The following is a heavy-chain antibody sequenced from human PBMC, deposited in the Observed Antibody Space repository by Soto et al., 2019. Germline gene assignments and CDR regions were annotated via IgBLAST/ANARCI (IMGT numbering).Heavy chain of an antibody. CDR2: ISGSGGST. CDR1: GFTFSSYA. CDR3: AKAYCGGDCYPYYFDY. D-gene: IGHD2-21*02. Sequence: GGSLILSCAASGFTFSSYAMSWVRQAPGKGLEWVSAISGSGGSTYYADSVKGRFTISRDNSKNTLYLQMNSLRAEDTAVYYCAKAYCGGDCYPYYFDYWGQGTLVTVSS. V-gene: IGHV3-23*01. J-gene: IGHJ4*02.